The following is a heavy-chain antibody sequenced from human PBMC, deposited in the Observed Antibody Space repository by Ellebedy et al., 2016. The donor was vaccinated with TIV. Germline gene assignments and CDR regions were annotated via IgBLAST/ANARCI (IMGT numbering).Heavy chain of an antibody. D-gene: IGHD3-16*01. CDR2: IYSGNKT. J-gene: IGHJ4*02. Sequence: GESLKISCEASGFSVSSNYITWVRQAPGKGLQWVSVIYSGNKTHYADSVRGRFTISRAIFKNTLYLQMHGLRIEDTALYYCVRERFPMPTWGQGTLVIVSS. CDR1: GFSVSSNY. CDR3: VRERFPMPT. V-gene: IGHV3-66*01.